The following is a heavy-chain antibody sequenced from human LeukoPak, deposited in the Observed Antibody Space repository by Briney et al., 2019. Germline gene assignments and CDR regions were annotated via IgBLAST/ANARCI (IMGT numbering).Heavy chain of an antibody. V-gene: IGHV3-11*01. CDR1: GFTSSAYY. D-gene: IGHD1-26*01. CDR2: ISSSGSTI. J-gene: IGHJ4*02. CDR3: AGGGRRRYYFDC. Sequence: PGGSLTLSCAAAGFTSSAYYMSWIRQAAGKGLEWVSYISSSGSTIYYADSVKGRFTISRDNAKNSLYLQMNSLRAEDTAVYYCAGGGRRRYYFDCWGQGTLVTVSS.